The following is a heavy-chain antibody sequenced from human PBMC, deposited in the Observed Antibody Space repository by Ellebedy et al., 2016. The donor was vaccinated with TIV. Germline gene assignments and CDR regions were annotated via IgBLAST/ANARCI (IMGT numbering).Heavy chain of an antibody. J-gene: IGHJ2*01. CDR3: ARDDDPNSGYDPYYYFDL. D-gene: IGHD5-12*01. V-gene: IGHV3-23*01. CDR1: GFTFSSYG. Sequence: PGGSLRLSCAASGFTFSSYGMTWVRQAPGKGLEWVSDISGSGNTTYYAVPVKGRFTISRDNAKNTLYLQMNSLRAEDTDVYYCARDDDPNSGYDPYYYFDLWGRGTLVTVSS. CDR2: ISGSGNTT.